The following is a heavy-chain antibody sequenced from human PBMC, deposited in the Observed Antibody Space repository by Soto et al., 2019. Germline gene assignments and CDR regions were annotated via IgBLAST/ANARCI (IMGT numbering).Heavy chain of an antibody. D-gene: IGHD2-2*01. Sequence: PSATLSLTCTVSGGSISSYYWSWIRQPPGKGLEWIGYIYYSGSTNYNPSLKSRVTISVDTSKNQFSLKLSSVTAADTAVYYCARHTRGYCSSTSCPNWFDPWGQGTLVTVSS. CDR1: GGSISSYY. J-gene: IGHJ5*02. CDR3: ARHTRGYCSSTSCPNWFDP. V-gene: IGHV4-59*01. CDR2: IYYSGST.